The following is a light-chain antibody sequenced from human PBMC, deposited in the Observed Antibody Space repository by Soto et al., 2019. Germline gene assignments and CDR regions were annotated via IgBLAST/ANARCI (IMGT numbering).Light chain of an antibody. Sequence: DIQMTQSPSSLSASVGERVTITCRASRSINTHLAWYHQKPGYAPKLLIYAAATLDSGVPSHFSASGSGTDFTLTISALQSEDVETYYCQTYDKAPWTFGPGTRV. CDR3: QTYDKAPWT. J-gene: IGKJ1*01. V-gene: IGKV1-27*01. CDR1: RSINTH. CDR2: AAA.